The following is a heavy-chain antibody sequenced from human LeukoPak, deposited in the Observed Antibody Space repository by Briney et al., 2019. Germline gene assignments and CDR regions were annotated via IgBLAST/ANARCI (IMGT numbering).Heavy chain of an antibody. V-gene: IGHV1-69*06. D-gene: IGHD4-17*01. CDR3: ARLGGDYGPNWFDP. CDR2: IIPIFGTA. J-gene: IGHJ5*02. Sequence: GASVKVSCKASGGTFSSYAISWVRQAPGQGLEWMGGIIPIFGTANYAQKFQGRVTITADKSTSTAYMELSSLRSEDAAVYYCARLGGDYGPNWFDPWGQGTLVTVSS. CDR1: GGTFSSYA.